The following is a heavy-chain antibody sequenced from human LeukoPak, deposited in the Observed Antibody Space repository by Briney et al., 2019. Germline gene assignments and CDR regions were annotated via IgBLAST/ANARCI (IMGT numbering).Heavy chain of an antibody. CDR2: IIPIFGTA. J-gene: IGHJ4*02. Sequence: ASVKVSCKASGGTFSSYAISWVRQAPGQGLEWMGGIIPIFGTANYAQKFQGRVTITADKSTSTAYMELSSLRSEDTAVYYCARARDSTLAAACLDYWGQGTLVTVSS. CDR3: ARARDSTLAAACLDY. D-gene: IGHD6-13*01. CDR1: GGTFSSYA. V-gene: IGHV1-69*06.